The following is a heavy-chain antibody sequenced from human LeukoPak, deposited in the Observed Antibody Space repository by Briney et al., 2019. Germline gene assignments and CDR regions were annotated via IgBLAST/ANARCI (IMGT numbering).Heavy chain of an antibody. J-gene: IGHJ4*02. CDR3: LRYFDY. D-gene: IGHD3-16*01. CDR2: INHSGST. V-gene: IGHV4-34*03. CDR1: GGSFSGYY. Sequence: PSETLSLTCAVYGGSFSGYYWSWIRQPPGKGLEWIGEINHSGSTNYNPSLKSRVTISVDTSKNQFSLKLSSVTAADTAVYYCLRYFDYWGQGTLVTVSS.